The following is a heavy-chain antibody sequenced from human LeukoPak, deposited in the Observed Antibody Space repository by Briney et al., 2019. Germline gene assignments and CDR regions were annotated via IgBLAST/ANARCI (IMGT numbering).Heavy chain of an antibody. D-gene: IGHD3-10*01. CDR2: INPNSGGT. CDR3: ARKDASGSIYYFDY. Sequence: WASVKVSCKASGYTFTDYYMHWVRQAPGQGLEWMGWINPNSGGTSSAQKFQGRVTMTRDTSISTAYMELSRLRSDDTAVYYCARKDASGSIYYFDYWGQGTLVTVSS. CDR1: GYTFTDYY. J-gene: IGHJ4*02. V-gene: IGHV1-2*02.